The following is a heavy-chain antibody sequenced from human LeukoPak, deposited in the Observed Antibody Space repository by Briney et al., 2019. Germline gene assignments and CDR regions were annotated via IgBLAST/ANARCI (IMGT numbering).Heavy chain of an antibody. CDR3: TQYTYGFFQY. CDR2: IKSNTDGGTT. V-gene: IGHV3-15*01. Sequence: GGSLRLSCVASGFTFSNAWMSWVRQAPGKGPEWLGRIKSNTDGGTTDYAAPVKGRFTFSRDDSKNTLYLQMNSLKTEDTAVYYCTQYTYGFFQYWGQGTLVTVSS. CDR1: GFTFSNAW. J-gene: IGHJ4*02. D-gene: IGHD5-18*01.